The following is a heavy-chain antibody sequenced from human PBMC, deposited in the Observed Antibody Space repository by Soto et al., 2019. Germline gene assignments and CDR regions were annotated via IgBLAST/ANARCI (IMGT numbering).Heavy chain of an antibody. CDR2: IYPGDSDT. CDR3: ARHDRYSYGYGVYYYYYGMDV. J-gene: IGHJ6*02. CDR1: GYSFTSYW. D-gene: IGHD5-18*01. V-gene: IGHV5-51*01. Sequence: PGESLKISCKGSGYSFTSYWIGWVRQMPGKGLEWMGIIYPGDSDTRYSPSFQGQVTISADKSISTAYLQWSSLKASDTAMYYCARHDRYSYGYGVYYYYYGMDVWGQGTTVTVSS.